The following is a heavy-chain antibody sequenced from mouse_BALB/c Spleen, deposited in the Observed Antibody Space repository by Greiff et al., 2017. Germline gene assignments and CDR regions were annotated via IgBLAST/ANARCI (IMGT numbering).Heavy chain of an antibody. CDR2: ISSGGSYT. CDR3: AGNPFAY. J-gene: IGHJ3*01. D-gene: IGHD2-1*01. CDR1: GFTFSSYG. V-gene: IGHV5-6*02. Sequence: DVMLVESGGDLVKPGGSLKLSCAASGFTFSSYGMSWVRQTPYKRLEWVATISSGGSYTYYPDSVKGRFTISRDNAKNTLYLQMSSLKSEDTAMYYCAGNPFAYWGQGTLVTVSA.